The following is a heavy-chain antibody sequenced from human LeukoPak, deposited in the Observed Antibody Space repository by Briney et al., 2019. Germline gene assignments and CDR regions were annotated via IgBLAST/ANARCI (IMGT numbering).Heavy chain of an antibody. CDR3: ARGRPTYYYDSSGYYGGDY. D-gene: IGHD3-22*01. V-gene: IGHV1-2*04. Sequence: ASVKVSCKASGYTFTGYYMHWVRQAPGQGLEWMGWINPNSGGTNYAQKFQGWVTMTRDTSISTAYMELSRLRSDDTAVYYCARGRPTYYYDSSGYYGGDYWGQGTPVTVSS. CDR1: GYTFTGYY. J-gene: IGHJ4*02. CDR2: INPNSGGT.